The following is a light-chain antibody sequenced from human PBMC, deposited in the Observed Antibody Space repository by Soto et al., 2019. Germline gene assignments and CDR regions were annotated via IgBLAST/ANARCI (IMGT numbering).Light chain of an antibody. Sequence: QSVLTQARSVSGCPGQSVTISWAGTSSDVGGYNYVSWYQQHPGKAPKLMIYDVSTRPSGVPDRFSGSKSGNTASLTISGLQAEDEADYYCCSYAGSYTLSVFGTGTKVTVL. CDR2: DVS. J-gene: IGLJ1*01. CDR1: SSDVGGYNY. CDR3: CSYAGSYTLSV. V-gene: IGLV2-11*01.